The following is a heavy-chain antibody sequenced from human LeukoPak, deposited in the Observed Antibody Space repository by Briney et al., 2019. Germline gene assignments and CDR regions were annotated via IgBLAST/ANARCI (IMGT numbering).Heavy chain of an antibody. J-gene: IGHJ4*02. CDR3: AKVSISPMYYFDF. V-gene: IGHV3-23*01. CDR1: GFTFSSSA. CDR2: INDTGGST. Sequence: GGSLRLSCAASGFTFSSSAMTWVRQAPGKGLEWVSSINDTGGSTYYADSVKGRFTISKDSSKNTPYLQMNSLRAEDTAIYYCAKVSISPMYYFDFWGQGTLVTVSS. D-gene: IGHD3-3*02.